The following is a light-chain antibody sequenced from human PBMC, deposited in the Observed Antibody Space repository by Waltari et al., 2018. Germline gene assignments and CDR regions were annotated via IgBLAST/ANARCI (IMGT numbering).Light chain of an antibody. CDR2: AAS. CDR1: QSISSY. V-gene: IGKV1-39*01. CDR3: QQSYSTLRT. Sequence: DIQMTQSPSSLSASVGDRVTITCRASQSISSYLNWYQQKPGKAPKLLIYAASSLQSGVPSRFSGSGSGTEFTLTISSRQPEDFATYYCQQSYSTLRTFGQGTKVEIK. J-gene: IGKJ1*01.